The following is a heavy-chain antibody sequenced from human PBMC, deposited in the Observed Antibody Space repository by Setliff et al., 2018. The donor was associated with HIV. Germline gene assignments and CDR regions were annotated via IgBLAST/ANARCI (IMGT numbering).Heavy chain of an antibody. D-gene: IGHD1-7*01. J-gene: IGHJ5*01. V-gene: IGHV4-34*01. CDR2: INHSGST. CDR1: GGPFSDYY. Sequence: SETLSLTCAVYGGPFSDYYWSWIRQPPGKGLEWIGEINHSGSTNYNPSLKRRVTISVDTSKNQFSLKLNSVTAADTAVYYCARVRLELRQYWFDSWGQGSQVTVSS. CDR3: ARVRLELRQYWFDS.